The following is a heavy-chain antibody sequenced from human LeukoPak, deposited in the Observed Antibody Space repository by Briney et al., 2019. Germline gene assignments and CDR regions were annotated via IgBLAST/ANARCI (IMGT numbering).Heavy chain of an antibody. J-gene: IGHJ4*02. D-gene: IGHD1-1*01. V-gene: IGHV4-34*01. CDR2: INHSGST. CDR1: GGSFNGYY. CDR3: ARGTTEGYSDY. Sequence: SETLSLTCAVYGGSFNGYYWSWIRQPPGKGLEWIGEINHSGSTNYNPSLKSRVTISVDTSKNQFSLKLSSVTAADTAVYYCARGTTEGYSDYWGQGTLVTVSS.